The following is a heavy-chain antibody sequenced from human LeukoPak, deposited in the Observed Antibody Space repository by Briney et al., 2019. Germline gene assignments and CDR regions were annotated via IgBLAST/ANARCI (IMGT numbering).Heavy chain of an antibody. CDR3: WAYSSGLIDAFDI. V-gene: IGHV5-51*01. CDR1: GYSFTSYW. D-gene: IGHD6-19*01. CDR2: IYPGDSDT. Sequence: GESLKISCKGSGYSFTSYWIGWVRQMPGKGLEWMGIIYPGDSDTRYSPSFQGQVTISADKSISTAYLQWSSLKASDTAMYYCWAYSSGLIDAFDIWGQGTMVTVSS. J-gene: IGHJ3*02.